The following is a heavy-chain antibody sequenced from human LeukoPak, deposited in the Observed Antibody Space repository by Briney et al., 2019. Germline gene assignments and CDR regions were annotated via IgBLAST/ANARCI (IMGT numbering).Heavy chain of an antibody. CDR3: TRPYSSGWYGTFSI. J-gene: IGHJ3*02. Sequence: PSETLSLTCTVSGGSITSYYWSWIRQPPGKGLEWIGHVSHSGSTNYNPSLKSRVTISVDTSKNQFSLKLSSVTAADTAVYYCTRPYSSGWYGTFSIWGQGTMVTVSS. CDR1: GGSITSYY. CDR2: VSHSGST. V-gene: IGHV4-59*01. D-gene: IGHD6-19*01.